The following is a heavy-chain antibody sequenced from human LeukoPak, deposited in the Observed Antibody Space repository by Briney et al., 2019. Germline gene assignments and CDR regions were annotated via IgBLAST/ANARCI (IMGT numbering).Heavy chain of an antibody. CDR2: INPNSGGT. CDR3: AREGGGSYFLFDY. CDR1: GYTLTELS. D-gene: IGHD1-26*01. J-gene: IGHJ4*02. V-gene: IGHV1-2*04. Sequence: RASVKVSCKVSGYTLTELSMHWVRQAPGQGLEWMGWINPNSGGTNYAQKFQGWVTMTRDTSISTAYMELSRLRSDDTAVYYCAREGGGSYFLFDYWGQGTLVTVSS.